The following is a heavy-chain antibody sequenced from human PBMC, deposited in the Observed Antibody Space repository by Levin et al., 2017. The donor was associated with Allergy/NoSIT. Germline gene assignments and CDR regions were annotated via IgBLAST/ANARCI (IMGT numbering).Heavy chain of an antibody. D-gene: IGHD2-2*01. J-gene: IGHJ4*02. V-gene: IGHV3-74*01. CDR3: ARGGCSRTSWLGN. CDR1: GFTFSNYW. Sequence: GGSLRLSCAASGFTFSNYWMHWVRQAPGKGLVWVSHINSDGSNTNYADSVKGRFTISRDNAKNTLYLQMNSLRDEDTAVYYCARGGCSRTSWLGNWGQGTLVTVSP. CDR2: INSDGSNT.